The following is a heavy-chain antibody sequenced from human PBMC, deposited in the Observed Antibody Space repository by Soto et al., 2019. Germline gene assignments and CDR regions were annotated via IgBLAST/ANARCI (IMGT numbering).Heavy chain of an antibody. CDR3: ARYSSSWYGSFDY. CDR1: GFTFSSYA. D-gene: IGHD6-13*01. CDR2: ISYDGSNK. J-gene: IGHJ4*02. V-gene: IGHV3-30-3*01. Sequence: QVQLVESGGGVVQPGRSLRLSCAASGFTFSSYAMHWVRQAPGKGLEWVAVISYDGSNKYYADSVKGRFTISRDNSKNTLYLQMNSLRAEDTAVYYCARYSSSWYGSFDYWGQGTLVTVSS.